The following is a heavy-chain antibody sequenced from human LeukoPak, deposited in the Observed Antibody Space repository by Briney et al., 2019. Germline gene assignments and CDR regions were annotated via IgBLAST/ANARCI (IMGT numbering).Heavy chain of an antibody. CDR1: GYTFTSYY. CDR3: ARDFLRSTYYYDSSGYSNFDY. J-gene: IGHJ4*02. Sequence: GASVKVSCKASGYTFTSYYMHWVRQAPGQGLEWMGIINPSGGSTSYAQKFQGRVTMTRDTSTSTVYMELSSLRSEDTAVYYCARDFLRSTYYYDSSGYSNFDYWGQGTLVTVSS. D-gene: IGHD3-22*01. CDR2: INPSGGST. V-gene: IGHV1-46*01.